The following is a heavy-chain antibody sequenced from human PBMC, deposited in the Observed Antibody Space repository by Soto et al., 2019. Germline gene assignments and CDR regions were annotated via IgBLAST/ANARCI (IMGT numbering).Heavy chain of an antibody. CDR2: IYHSGST. Sequence: PSETLSLTCAVSGGSISSSNWWSWVRQPPGKGLEWIGEIYHSGSTNYNPSLKSRVTISVDKSKNQFSLKLSSVIAADTAVYYCARDQALAAADTGNWFDPWGQGTLVTVS. J-gene: IGHJ5*02. V-gene: IGHV4-4*02. CDR1: GGSISSSNW. CDR3: ARDQALAAADTGNWFDP. D-gene: IGHD6-13*01.